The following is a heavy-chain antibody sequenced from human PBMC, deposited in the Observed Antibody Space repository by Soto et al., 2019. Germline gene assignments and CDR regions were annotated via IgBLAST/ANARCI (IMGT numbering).Heavy chain of an antibody. CDR1: GYSFTGYY. CDR3: ARDPSRIAGAY. D-gene: IGHD6-19*01. Sequence: GASVKVSCKTSGYSFTGYYVHWIRQAPGQGLEWMGWINPNGGGTNFAQKFQGRVTMTRDMSITTAYMELSRLKLDDTAVYYCARDPSRIAGAYWGQGTLVTSPQ. CDR2: INPNGGGT. J-gene: IGHJ4*02. V-gene: IGHV1-2*02.